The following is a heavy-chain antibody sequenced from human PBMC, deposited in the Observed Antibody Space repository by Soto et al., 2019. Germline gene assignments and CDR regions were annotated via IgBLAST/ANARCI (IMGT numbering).Heavy chain of an antibody. Sequence: QVRLAESGPGLVKPSETLSLICSVSGGSVNNADYFWSWIRHHPENGLEWSGYIYYSGSTRYKPSFKTRATPSIYTSNNQFSRRLNSVTVADTAVYFCARDADYGGSRGGMDVWGRGTTVTVSS. D-gene: IGHD4-17*01. CDR3: ARDADYGGSRGGMDV. J-gene: IGHJ6*02. V-gene: IGHV4-31*03. CDR2: IYYSGST. CDR1: GGSVNNADYF.